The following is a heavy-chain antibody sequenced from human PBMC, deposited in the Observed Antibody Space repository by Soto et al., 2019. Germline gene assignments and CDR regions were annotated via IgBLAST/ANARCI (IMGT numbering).Heavy chain of an antibody. J-gene: IGHJ4*02. CDR2: IKSKTDGGTT. Sequence: EVQLVESGGGLVKPGGSLRLSCAASGFTFSNAWMSWVRQAPGKGLEWVGRIKSKTDGGTTDYAAPVKGRFTISRDDSKNTLYLQMNSPKTEDTAVYYCTTDPATNGPGDYYFDYWGQGTLVTVSS. CDR1: GFTFSNAW. CDR3: TTDPATNGPGDYYFDY. V-gene: IGHV3-15*01. D-gene: IGHD2-8*01.